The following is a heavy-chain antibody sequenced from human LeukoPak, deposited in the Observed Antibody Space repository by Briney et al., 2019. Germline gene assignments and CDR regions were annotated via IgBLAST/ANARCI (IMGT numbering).Heavy chain of an antibody. Sequence: ASVKVSCKASGYTFTSYDINWVRQATGQGLEWMGWMNPNSGNTGYAQKFQGRVTMTRNTSISTAYMELSSLRSEDTAVYYCAREGGSIDWFDPWGQGTLVTVSS. CDR1: GYTFTSYD. V-gene: IGHV1-8*01. CDR3: AREGGSIDWFDP. J-gene: IGHJ5*02. D-gene: IGHD3-16*01. CDR2: MNPNSGNT.